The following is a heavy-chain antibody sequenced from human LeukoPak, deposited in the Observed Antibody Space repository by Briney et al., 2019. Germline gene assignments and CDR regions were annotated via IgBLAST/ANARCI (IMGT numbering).Heavy chain of an antibody. CDR1: GGTFSSYA. V-gene: IGHV1-69*13. CDR3: ARGALRSNWFDP. J-gene: IGHJ5*02. CDR2: IIPIFGTA. D-gene: IGHD4-17*01. Sequence: SVKVSCKASGGTFSSYAISWVRQAPGQGLEWMGGIIPIFGTANYAQKFQGRVTITVDESTSTAYMELSSLRSEDTAVYYCARGALRSNWFDPWGQGTLVTVSS.